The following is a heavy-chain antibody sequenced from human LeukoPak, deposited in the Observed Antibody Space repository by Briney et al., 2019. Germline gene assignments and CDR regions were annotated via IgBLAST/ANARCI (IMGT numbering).Heavy chain of an antibody. CDR2: INSDGSST. CDR3: ARAYCSGGSCYRAHYYYYYMDV. CDR1: LVTFSSYW. D-gene: IGHD2-15*01. V-gene: IGHV3-74*01. J-gene: IGHJ6*03. Sequence: GGSLRPSCAPSLVTFSSYWMHWGRQAPGKGLVWVSRINSDGSSTSYADSVKGRFTISRDNAKNTMYLQMNSLRAEDTAVYYCARAYCSGGSCYRAHYYYYYMDVWGKGTTVTVSS.